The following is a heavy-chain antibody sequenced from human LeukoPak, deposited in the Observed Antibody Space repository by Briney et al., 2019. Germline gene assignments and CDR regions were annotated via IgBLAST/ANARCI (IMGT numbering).Heavy chain of an antibody. J-gene: IGHJ4*02. Sequence: PSETLSLTCTVSGGSISSGGYYWSWIRQPPGKGLEWIGYIYHSGSTYYNPSLKSRVTISVDRSKNQFSLKLSSVTAADTAVYYCARVDSGSYEGDYWGQGTLVTVSS. CDR3: ARVDSGSYEGDY. CDR2: IYHSGST. V-gene: IGHV4-30-2*01. D-gene: IGHD1-26*01. CDR1: GGSISSGGYY.